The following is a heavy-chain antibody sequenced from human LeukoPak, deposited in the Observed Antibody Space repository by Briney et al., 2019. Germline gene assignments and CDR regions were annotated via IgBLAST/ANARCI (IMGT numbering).Heavy chain of an antibody. D-gene: IGHD2-8*01. CDR3: ARDGGDTKVNAFDI. CDR1: GFTFSSYT. V-gene: IGHV3-30*04. Sequence: GGSLRLSCAASGFTFSSYTMHWVRQAPGKGLEWVAVISYDGSNKYYADSVKGRFTISRDNSKNTLYLQMNSLRAEDTAVYYCARDGGDTKVNAFDIWGQGTMVTVSS. CDR2: ISYDGSNK. J-gene: IGHJ3*02.